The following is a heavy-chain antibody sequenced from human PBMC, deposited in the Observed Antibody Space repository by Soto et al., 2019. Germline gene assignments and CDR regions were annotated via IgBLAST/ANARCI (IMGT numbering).Heavy chain of an antibody. CDR3: ARGEDDYGDFGSMDV. D-gene: IGHD4-17*01. V-gene: IGHV1-69*01. J-gene: IGHJ6*02. Sequence: QVQLVQSGAEVKKPGSSVKVSCRASGGHFDRFALSWLRQAHGQGLEWMGGIIPFLSATTYAQKFQGRVTITADESASTLYLELRSRTSDDTAVYYCARGEDDYGDFGSMDVWGQGTSGTVSS. CDR2: IIPFLSAT. CDR1: GGHFDRFA.